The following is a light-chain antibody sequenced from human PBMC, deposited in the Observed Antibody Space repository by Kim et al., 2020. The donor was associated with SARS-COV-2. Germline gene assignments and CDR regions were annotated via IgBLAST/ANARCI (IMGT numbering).Light chain of an antibody. J-gene: IGKJ1*01. CDR2: GAS. CDR1: RRISSSD. Sequence: SPRERAALSSRASRRISSSDLAWYQQKPGQAPRLLMYGASSRATGIPARFSGSGSGTDFTLTISRLEPEDFAMYYCQQYDTSPWTFGQGTKVDIK. V-gene: IGKV3-20*01. CDR3: QQYDTSPWT.